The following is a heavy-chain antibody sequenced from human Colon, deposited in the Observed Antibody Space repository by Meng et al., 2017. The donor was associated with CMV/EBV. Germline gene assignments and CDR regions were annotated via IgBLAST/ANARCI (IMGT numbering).Heavy chain of an antibody. J-gene: IGHJ6*02. Sequence: SETLSLTCTVSGASITSSTYYWTWIRQPPGRGWEWIGSIYFSGTSFYKSSLTSQVTISIDTSKSQFSLKVNSVTAADADVYYCARSLSRYYFAMDGWGQGTTVTVSS. CDR2: IYFSGTS. V-gene: IGHV4-39*01. D-gene: IGHD3-16*01. CDR3: ARSLSRYYFAMDG. CDR1: GASITSSTYY.